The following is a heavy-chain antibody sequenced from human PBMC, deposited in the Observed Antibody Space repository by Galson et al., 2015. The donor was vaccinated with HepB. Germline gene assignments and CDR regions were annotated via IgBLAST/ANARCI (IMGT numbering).Heavy chain of an antibody. J-gene: IGHJ4*02. D-gene: IGHD3-16*01. CDR1: GGSFSGYY. CDR3: ARGRLGWLPSGGGYYFDY. CDR2: INHSGST. Sequence: SETLSLTCAVYGGSFSGYYWSWIRQPPGKGLEWIGEINHSGSTNYNPSLKSRVTISVDTSKNQFSLKLSSVTAADTAVYYCARGRLGWLPSGGGYYFDYWGQGTLVTVSS. V-gene: IGHV4-34*01.